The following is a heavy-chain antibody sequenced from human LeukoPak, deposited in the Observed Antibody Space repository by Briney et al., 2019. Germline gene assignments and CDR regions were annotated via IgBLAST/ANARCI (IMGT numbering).Heavy chain of an antibody. Sequence: ASVKVSSTPSGGTFTTYAISWVRQAPGPGLEWMGGITPNSGYTNYAHKFRGRVTVTRDTSISTAYVELSRLTSDDTAVYYCARGGEKGWFDPWGQGTLVTVSS. CDR3: ARGGEKGWFDP. V-gene: IGHV1-2*07. CDR1: GGTFTTYA. CDR2: ITPNSGYT. D-gene: IGHD3-16*01. J-gene: IGHJ5*02.